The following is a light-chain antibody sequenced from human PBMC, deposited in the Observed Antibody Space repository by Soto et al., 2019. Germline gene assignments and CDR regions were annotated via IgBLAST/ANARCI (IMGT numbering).Light chain of an antibody. J-gene: IGKJ1*01. V-gene: IGKV3-20*01. CDR3: LQFGSSPRT. Sequence: VLTQSPGTLSLSPGERATLSCRASQSVSSTYLAWYQQKPGQAPRLLIYGASSRATGIPDRFSGSGSGTDFTLTISRLEPEDFAVYYCLQFGSSPRTFGQGTKVEI. CDR1: QSVSSTY. CDR2: GAS.